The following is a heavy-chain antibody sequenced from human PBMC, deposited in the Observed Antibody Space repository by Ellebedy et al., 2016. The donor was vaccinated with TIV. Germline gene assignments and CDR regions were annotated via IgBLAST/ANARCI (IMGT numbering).Heavy chain of an antibody. CDR1: GDSINNYF. CDR3: ARHDPRYYESSGFYYGGWFDP. CDR2: VHHSGST. J-gene: IGHJ5*02. D-gene: IGHD3-22*01. Sequence: PGGSLRLSCTVSGDSINNYFWTWIRQPPGKGLEWIGYVHHSGSTSYNPSLQSRVTVSVDTSKNQFSLKLSSVTAADTAVYFCARHDPRYYESSGFYYGGWFDPWGQGTLVTVSS. V-gene: IGHV4-59*08.